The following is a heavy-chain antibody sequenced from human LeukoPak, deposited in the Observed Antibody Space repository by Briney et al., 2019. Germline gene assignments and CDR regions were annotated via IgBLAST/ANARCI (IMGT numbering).Heavy chain of an antibody. J-gene: IGHJ5*02. CDR2: IYTSGST. Sequence: PSQTLSLTCTVSGGSISSGSYYWSWIRQPAGKGLEWIGRIYTSGSTNYNPSLKSRVTISVDTSKNQFSLKLSSVTAADTAVYYCARDLNIVVVPARRWFDPWGQGTLVTVSS. CDR1: GGSISSGSYY. V-gene: IGHV4-61*02. CDR3: ARDLNIVVVPARRWFDP. D-gene: IGHD2-2*01.